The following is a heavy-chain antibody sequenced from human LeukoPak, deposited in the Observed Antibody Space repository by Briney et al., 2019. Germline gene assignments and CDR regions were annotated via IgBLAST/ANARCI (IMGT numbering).Heavy chain of an antibody. CDR3: ARDKSVSDWYFDL. CDR1: GFTVSSNY. D-gene: IGHD5/OR15-5a*01. CDR2: IYSGGST. Sequence: GGSLRLSCAASGFTVSSNYMSWVRQAPGQGLEWVSVIYSGGSTYYGDSVKGRFTISRDKSKNTLYLQMNSLRAEDTAVYYCARDKSVSDWYFDLWGRGTLVTVSS. V-gene: IGHV3-66*01. J-gene: IGHJ2*01.